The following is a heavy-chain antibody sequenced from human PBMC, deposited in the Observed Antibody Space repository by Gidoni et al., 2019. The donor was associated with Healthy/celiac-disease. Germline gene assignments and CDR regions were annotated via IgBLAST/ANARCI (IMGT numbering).Heavy chain of an antibody. Sequence: QVQLQESGPGLVKPSETLSLTCAVSGYSIISGYYWGWIRQPPGKGLEWIGSIYHSGSTYYNPSLKSRVTISVDTSKNQFSLKLSSVTAADTAVYYCARDYDSSGYYAYYFDYWGQGTLVTVSS. J-gene: IGHJ4*02. V-gene: IGHV4-38-2*02. CDR1: GYSIISGYY. D-gene: IGHD3-22*01. CDR3: ARDYDSSGYYAYYFDY. CDR2: IYHSGST.